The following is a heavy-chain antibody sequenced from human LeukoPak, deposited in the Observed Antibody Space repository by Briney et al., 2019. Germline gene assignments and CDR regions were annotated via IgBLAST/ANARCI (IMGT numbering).Heavy chain of an antibody. Sequence: SETLSITCTVSGGSIIGYYWTWIRQPRGKGLEWIGYIYSSGSTNYNPSLKSRVTISVDTSKNQFPLRLSSVTAADTAVYYCARHRYTSSSSYFDFWGQGTLVTVSS. V-gene: IGHV4-59*08. D-gene: IGHD6-6*01. CDR3: ARHRYTSSSSYFDF. CDR1: GGSIIGYY. CDR2: IYSSGST. J-gene: IGHJ4*02.